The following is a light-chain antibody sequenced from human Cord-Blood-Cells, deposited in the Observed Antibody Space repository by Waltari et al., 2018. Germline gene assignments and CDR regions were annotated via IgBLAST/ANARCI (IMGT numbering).Light chain of an antibody. CDR1: QSISSY. V-gene: IGKV1-39*01. CDR2: AAS. CDR3: QQSYSTPLT. Sequence: DIQMTQSPSSLSASVGARVTITCRASQSISSYLNWYQQKPGKAPKLLIYAASSLQSGVPSRFSGSGSGTDFTLTISSLQPEDFATYYCQQSYSTPLTFGGGTKEEIK. J-gene: IGKJ4*01.